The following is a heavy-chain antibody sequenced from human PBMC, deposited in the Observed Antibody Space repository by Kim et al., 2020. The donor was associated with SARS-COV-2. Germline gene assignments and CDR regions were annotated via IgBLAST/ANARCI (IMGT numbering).Heavy chain of an antibody. J-gene: IGHJ4*02. D-gene: IGHD3-16*02. CDR1: GFTFSSYA. CDR2: ISGSGGST. Sequence: GGSLRLSCAASGFTFSSYAMSWVRQAPGKGLEWVSAISGSGGSTYYADSVKGRFTISRDNSKNTLYLQMNSLRAEDTAVYYCAKGGTYYDYVWGSYRYGLGYWGQGTLVTVSS. V-gene: IGHV3-23*01. CDR3: AKGGTYYDYVWGSYRYGLGY.